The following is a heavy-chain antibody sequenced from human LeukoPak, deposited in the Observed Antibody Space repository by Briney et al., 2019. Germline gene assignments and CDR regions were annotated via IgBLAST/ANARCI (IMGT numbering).Heavy chain of an antibody. CDR1: GGSISSYY. CDR3: ARNLGSSSDY. D-gene: IGHD6-6*01. CDR2: MYYSGST. J-gene: IGHJ4*02. V-gene: IGHV4-59*01. Sequence: PSETLSLTCTVSGGSISSYYWNWIRQPPGKGLEWIGYMYYSGSTNYNPSLKSRVTISVDTSKNQFSLKLSSVTAADTAVYYCARNLGSSSDYWGQGTLVTVSS.